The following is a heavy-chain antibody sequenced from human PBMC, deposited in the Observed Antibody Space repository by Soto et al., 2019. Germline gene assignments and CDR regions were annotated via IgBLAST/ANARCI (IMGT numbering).Heavy chain of an antibody. CDR1: GFTCSSHA. J-gene: IGHJ4*02. V-gene: IGHV3-30-3*01. CDR3: ASWGASGGSCYWCPFDF. Sequence: QVHLAESGGGVVQPGRSLRLSCVASGFTCSSHAVHWVRQAPGKGLEWVAVISFDGSNKHYADSVKGRFTISRDNSKNTLYLQMNSLSAEDTAVYSCASWGASGGSCYWCPFDFWGQGTLVTVSS. D-gene: IGHD2-15*01. CDR2: ISFDGSNK.